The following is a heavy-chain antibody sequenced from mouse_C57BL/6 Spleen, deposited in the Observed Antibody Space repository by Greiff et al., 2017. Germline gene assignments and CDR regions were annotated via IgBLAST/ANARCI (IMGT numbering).Heavy chain of an antibody. CDR1: GFTFSDYG. D-gene: IGHD2-5*01. CDR2: ISSGSSTI. V-gene: IGHV5-17*01. CDR3: ARPYYSNYVGY. J-gene: IGHJ2*01. Sequence: EVKLVESGGGLVKPGGSLKLSCAASGFTFSDYGMHWVRQAPEKGLEWVAYISSGSSTIYYADTVKGRFTISRDNAKHTLFLHMNSLRSENTAMYYCARPYYSNYVGYWGQGTTLTVSS.